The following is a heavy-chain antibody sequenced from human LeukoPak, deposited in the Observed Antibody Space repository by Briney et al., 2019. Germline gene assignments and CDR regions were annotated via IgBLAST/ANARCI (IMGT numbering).Heavy chain of an antibody. Sequence: PGGSLRLSCAASGFTFSSYGMHWVRQAPGEGLEWVAVIWYDGSNKYYADSVKGRFTISRDNSKNTLYLQMNSLRAEDTAVYYCARDYGLNFDYWGQGTLVTVSS. J-gene: IGHJ4*02. CDR3: ARDYGLNFDY. V-gene: IGHV3-33*01. CDR2: IWYDGSNK. CDR1: GFTFSSYG. D-gene: IGHD3-10*01.